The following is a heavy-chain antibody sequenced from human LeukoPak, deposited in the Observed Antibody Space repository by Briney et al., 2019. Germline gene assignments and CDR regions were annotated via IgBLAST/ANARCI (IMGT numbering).Heavy chain of an antibody. V-gene: IGHV1-2*02. CDR2: INPNSSGT. CDR3: ARWDGYSSSPDY. J-gene: IGHJ4*02. Sequence: ASVTVSCRASGYTFTGYYMHWVRQAPGQGLEWMGWINPNSSGTNYAQKFQGRVTMTRDTSISTAYMELSRLRSDDTAVYYCARWDGYSSSPDYWGQGTLVTVSS. D-gene: IGHD6-13*01. CDR1: GYTFTGYY.